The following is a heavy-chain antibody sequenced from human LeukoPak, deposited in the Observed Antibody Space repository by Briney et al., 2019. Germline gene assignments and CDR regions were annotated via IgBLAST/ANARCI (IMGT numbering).Heavy chain of an antibody. CDR1: GVSISSSSYY. CDR2: IYYSGST. V-gene: IGHV4-39*07. J-gene: IGHJ6*03. D-gene: IGHD3-10*01. CDR3: ARGDYYGSGTAGGYYYYYMDV. Sequence: SGTLSLTCTVSGVSISSSSYYWGWIRQPPGKGLEWIVSIYYSGSTNYNPSLKSRVTISVDTSKNQFSLKLSSVTAADTAVYYCARGDYYGSGTAGGYYYYYMDVWGKGTTVTISS.